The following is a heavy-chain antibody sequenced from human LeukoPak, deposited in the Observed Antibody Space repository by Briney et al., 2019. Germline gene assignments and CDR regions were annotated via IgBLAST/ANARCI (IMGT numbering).Heavy chain of an antibody. J-gene: IGHJ4*02. D-gene: IGHD2-15*01. Sequence: GGSLRLSCAASGFTFSSYAMSWVRQAPGKGLEWVSAISGSGDNTYYADSVKGRFTISRDNSKNTLYLQMNSLRAEDTAVYYCARDGIVVVVAATGGGLFDYWGQGTLVTVSS. CDR1: GFTFSSYA. V-gene: IGHV3-23*01. CDR2: ISGSGDNT. CDR3: ARDGIVVVVAATGGGLFDY.